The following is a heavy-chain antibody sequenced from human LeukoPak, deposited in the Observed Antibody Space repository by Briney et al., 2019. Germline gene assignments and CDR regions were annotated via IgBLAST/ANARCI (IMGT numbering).Heavy chain of an antibody. J-gene: IGHJ5*02. CDR3: ARDGFWSGYYFNWFDP. CDR1: GGSISSYY. V-gene: IGHV4-4*07. CDR2: IYTSGST. Sequence: SETLSLTCTVSGGSISSYYWSWIRQPAGKGLEWIGRIYTSGSTNYNPSLKSRVTMSVDTSKNQLSLKLSSVTAADTAVYYCARDGFWSGYYFNWFDPWGQGTLVTVSS. D-gene: IGHD3-3*01.